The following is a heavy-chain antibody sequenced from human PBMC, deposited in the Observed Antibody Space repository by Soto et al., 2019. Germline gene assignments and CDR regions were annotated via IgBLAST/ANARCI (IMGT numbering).Heavy chain of an antibody. V-gene: IGHV3-33*01. CDR2: IWYDGSNK. CDR3: AREGIAAAGSLDY. D-gene: IGHD6-13*01. Sequence: QVQLVESGGGVVQPGRSLRLSCAASGFTFSSYGMHWVRQAPGKGLEWVAVIWYDGSNKYYADSVKGRFTISRDNSKNTRYLQMTSLSAEDTAVYYCAREGIAAAGSLDYWGQGTLVTVSS. CDR1: GFTFSSYG. J-gene: IGHJ4*02.